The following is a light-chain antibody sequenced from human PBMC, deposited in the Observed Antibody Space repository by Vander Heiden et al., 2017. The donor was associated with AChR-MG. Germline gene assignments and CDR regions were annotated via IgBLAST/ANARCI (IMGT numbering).Light chain of an antibody. CDR3: AAWDDSLNGRVV. J-gene: IGLJ2*01. CDR1: SSNIGRNT. CDR2: SNN. V-gene: IGLV1-44*01. Sequence: SVLTHPPSASGTPGQRVTISCSGRSSNIGRNTVNWYQQLPGTAPKLLIYSNNQRPSGVPERFSGSKSGTSASLAISGLQSEDEADYYCAAWDDSLNGRVVFGGGTKLTVL.